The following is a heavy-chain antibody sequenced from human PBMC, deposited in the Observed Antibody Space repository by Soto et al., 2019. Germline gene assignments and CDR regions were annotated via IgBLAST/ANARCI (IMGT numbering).Heavy chain of an antibody. CDR2: IYYSGST. V-gene: IGHV4-31*03. J-gene: IGHJ4*02. D-gene: IGHD3-3*01. CDR1: GGSISSGGYY. CDR3: ARGITIFGVVPPGPIFDY. Sequence: QVQLQESGPGLVKPSQTLSLTCTVSGGSISSGGYYWSWIRQHPGKGLEWIGYIYYSGSTYYNPSLKSRVTISVDTSKNQFSLKLSSVTAADTAVYYCARGITIFGVVPPGPIFDYWGQGTLVTVSS.